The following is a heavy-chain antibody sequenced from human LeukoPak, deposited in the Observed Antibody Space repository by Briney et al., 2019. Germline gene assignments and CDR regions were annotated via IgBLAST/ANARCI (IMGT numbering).Heavy chain of an antibody. V-gene: IGHV3-66*01. Sequence: GGSLRLSCAASGFTFSNAWMSWVRQAPGKGLEWVSVIYSGGSTYYADSVKGRFTISRDNSKNTLYLQMNSLRAEDTAVYYCAREHILTGYYDALWFDPWGQGTLVTVSS. CDR3: AREHILTGYYDALWFDP. CDR2: IYSGGST. CDR1: GFTFSNAW. D-gene: IGHD3-9*01. J-gene: IGHJ5*02.